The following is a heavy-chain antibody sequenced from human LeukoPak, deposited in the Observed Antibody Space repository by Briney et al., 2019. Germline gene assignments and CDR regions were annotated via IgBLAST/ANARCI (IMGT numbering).Heavy chain of an antibody. D-gene: IGHD6-13*01. J-gene: IGHJ4*02. CDR1: GFTFSSYS. Sequence: GGSLRLSCAASGFTFSSYSMNWVRQAPGKGLEWVSYISSSSSTIYYADSVKGRFTISRDNAKNSLYLRMNSLRAEDTAVHYCARGSSSFDYWGQGTLVTVSS. V-gene: IGHV3-48*01. CDR3: ARGSSSFDY. CDR2: ISSSSSTI.